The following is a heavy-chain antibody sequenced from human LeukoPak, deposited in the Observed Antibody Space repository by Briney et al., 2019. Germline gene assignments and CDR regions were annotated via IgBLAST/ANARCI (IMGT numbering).Heavy chain of an antibody. D-gene: IGHD6-13*01. V-gene: IGHV3-73*01. CDR2: IRSKTHSYAI. CDR3: TRRSIASTRTDDY. CDR1: GFNFSASA. Sequence: GGSLRLSCAASGFNFSASAIHWVRQASGKGLEWVGRIRSKTHSYAITYAASLKGRFTISRDDSKNTTYLQMSSLKTDDTAVYYCTRRSIASTRTDDYWGQGTLVTVSS. J-gene: IGHJ4*02.